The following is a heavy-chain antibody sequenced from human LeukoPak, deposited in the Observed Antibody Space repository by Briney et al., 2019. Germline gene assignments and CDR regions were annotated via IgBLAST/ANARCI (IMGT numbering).Heavy chain of an antibody. D-gene: IGHD6-13*01. CDR1: GGSISSYY. Sequence: SETLSLTCTVSGGSISSYYWSWIRQPPGKGLEWIGYISYSGNTNYNPSLKSPVTISVDTSKNQFSLKLSSVTAADTAVYYCARQGGYIAPLALWGQGTLVTVSS. CDR2: ISYSGNT. V-gene: IGHV4-59*08. CDR3: ARQGGYIAPLAL. J-gene: IGHJ4*02.